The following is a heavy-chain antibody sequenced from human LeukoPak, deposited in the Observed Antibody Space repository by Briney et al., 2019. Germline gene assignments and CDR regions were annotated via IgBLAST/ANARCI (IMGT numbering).Heavy chain of an antibody. V-gene: IGHV4-4*02. CDR1: GGSISSSNW. D-gene: IGHD3-10*01. CDR3: ARVLRAGGSGSYYNVRGNAFDI. J-gene: IGHJ3*02. CDR2: IYHSGST. Sequence: SETLSLTCAVSGGSISSSNWWSWVRQPPGKGLGWIGEIYHSGSTNYNPSLKSRVTISVDKSKNQFSLTLSSVTGADTAVYYCARVLRAGGSGSYYNVRGNAFDIWGQGKMVTVSS.